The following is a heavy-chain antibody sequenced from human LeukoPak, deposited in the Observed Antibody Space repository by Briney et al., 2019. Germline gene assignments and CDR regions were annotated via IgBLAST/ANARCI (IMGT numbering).Heavy chain of an antibody. CDR3: ARGADAAYDY. CDR2: IGFAGDT. V-gene: IGHV3-13*04. CDR1: GFTFSNYD. J-gene: IGHJ4*02. Sequence: GGSLRLSCAASGFTFSNYDMHWVRQTIGKGLEWVSIIGFAGDTYYPGSVRGRFTISRENDKNSLYLQMNSLRVEDTALYFCARGADAAYDYWGQGTLVTVSS. D-gene: IGHD1-26*01.